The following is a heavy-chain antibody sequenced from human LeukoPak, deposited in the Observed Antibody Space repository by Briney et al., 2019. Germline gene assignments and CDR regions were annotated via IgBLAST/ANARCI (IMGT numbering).Heavy chain of an antibody. Sequence: PSETLSLTCTVSGGSISSNYWSWIRQPPGKGLEWIGYIYYSGSTNYNPSLKSRVTISVDTSKNQFSLKLTSVTAADTAVYYCARGDQWFWGQGTLVTVSS. CDR3: ARGDQWF. V-gene: IGHV4-59*12. CDR2: IYYSGST. CDR1: GGSISSNY. D-gene: IGHD3-22*01. J-gene: IGHJ4*02.